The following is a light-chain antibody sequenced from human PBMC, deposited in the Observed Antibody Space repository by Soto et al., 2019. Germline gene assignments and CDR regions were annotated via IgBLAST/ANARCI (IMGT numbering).Light chain of an antibody. Sequence: DIVMTQSPDSLAVSLGERATINCKSSQSVLYSSNNKYYLAWYQQRTGQPPKLLIYWASTRESWVPDRFSGSGSGTDFTLTITSLQAEDVAVYYCQQYESTTPTFGQGTKLEIK. CDR3: QQYESTTPT. CDR1: QSVLYSSNNKYY. CDR2: WAS. V-gene: IGKV4-1*01. J-gene: IGKJ2*01.